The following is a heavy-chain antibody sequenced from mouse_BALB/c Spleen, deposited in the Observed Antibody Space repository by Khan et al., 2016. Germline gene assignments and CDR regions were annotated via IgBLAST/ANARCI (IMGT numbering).Heavy chain of an antibody. D-gene: IGHD3-1*01. Sequence: QCQLVQSGPELKKPGETVKISCKASGYTFTNYGMNWVKQAPGKGLKWMGWINTSTGEPTYAEEFKGRFAFSLETSASTAYLQINNLKSEDTATYVCARTARATFAYWGQGTLVTVSA. CDR1: GYTFTNYG. CDR2: INTSTGEP. CDR3: ARTARATFAY. V-gene: IGHV9-3*02. J-gene: IGHJ3*01.